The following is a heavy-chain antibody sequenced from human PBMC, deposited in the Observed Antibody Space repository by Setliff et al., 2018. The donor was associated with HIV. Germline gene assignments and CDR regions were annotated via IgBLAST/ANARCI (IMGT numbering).Heavy chain of an antibody. CDR3: ARGYSSRRPAYDI. CDR1: GGSIDIFY. J-gene: IGHJ3*02. V-gene: IGHV4-59*03. Sequence: SETLSLTCSVSGGSIDIFYWTWIRQAPGKGLEWIGSIYYSEFTSYNPSLNSRVSASVDTSKNQFSLNLTSVTAADTAVYYCARGYSSRRPAYDIWGQGTMVT. CDR2: IYYSEFT. D-gene: IGHD6-19*01.